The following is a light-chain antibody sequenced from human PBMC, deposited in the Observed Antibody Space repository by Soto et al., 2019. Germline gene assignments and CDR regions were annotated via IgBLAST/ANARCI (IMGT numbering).Light chain of an antibody. CDR2: SAF. CDR1: QRVSSNY. Sequence: EIVLTQSPGTLSLSPGERGTLSCRASQRVSSNYLAWYQQKPGQAPRLLIYSAFSRATGIPARFSGSGSGTDFTLTISILEPEDFAVYYCKYYGSSPWTFGQGTKVEIK. V-gene: IGKV3-20*01. J-gene: IGKJ1*01. CDR3: KYYGSSPWT.